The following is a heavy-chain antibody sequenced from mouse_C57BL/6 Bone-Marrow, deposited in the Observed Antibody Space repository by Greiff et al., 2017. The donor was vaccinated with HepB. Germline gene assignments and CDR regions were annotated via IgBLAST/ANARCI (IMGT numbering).Heavy chain of an antibody. CDR2: ISSGGSYT. V-gene: IGHV5-6*01. Sequence: EVQRVESGGDLVKPGGSLKLSCAASGFTFSSYGMSWVRQTPDKRLEWVATISSGGSYTYYPDSVKGRFTISRDNAKNTLYLQMSSLKSEDTAMYYCARLTEGFAYWGQGTLVTVSA. J-gene: IGHJ3*01. CDR3: ARLTEGFAY. CDR1: GFTFSSYG. D-gene: IGHD4-1*01.